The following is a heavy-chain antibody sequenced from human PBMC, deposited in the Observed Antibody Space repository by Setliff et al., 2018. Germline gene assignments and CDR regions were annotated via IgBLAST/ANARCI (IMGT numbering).Heavy chain of an antibody. J-gene: IGHJ5*02. Sequence: PSETLSLTCAVYGGSFSGYYWSWIRQPPGKGLEWIGEINHSGSTNYNPSLKSRVTISVDTSKNQVSLKLNSMTDADTAVYYCARIIPAAPHKINWFDPWGQGTQVTVSS. D-gene: IGHD6-13*01. CDR2: INHSGST. V-gene: IGHV4-34*01. CDR3: ARIIPAAPHKINWFDP. CDR1: GGSFSGYY.